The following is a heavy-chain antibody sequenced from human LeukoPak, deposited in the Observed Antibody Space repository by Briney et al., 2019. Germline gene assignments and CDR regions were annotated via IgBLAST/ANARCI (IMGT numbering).Heavy chain of an antibody. CDR3: AANLNRYCGDYLFDY. V-gene: IGHV1-46*01. Sequence: ASVKVSCKASGYTFTSYYMHWVRQAPGQGLEWMGIINPSGGSTSYAQKFQGRVTITADKSTSTAYMELSSLRSEDTAVYYCAANLNRYCGDYLFDYWGQGTLVTVSS. J-gene: IGHJ4*02. CDR2: INPSGGST. D-gene: IGHD4-17*01. CDR1: GYTFTSYY.